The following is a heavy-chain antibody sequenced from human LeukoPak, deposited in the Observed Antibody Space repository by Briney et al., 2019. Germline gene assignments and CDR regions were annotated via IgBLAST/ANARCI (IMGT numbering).Heavy chain of an antibody. V-gene: IGHV3-15*01. CDR3: TTDPRIMITFGGVIAIGWFDP. D-gene: IGHD3-16*02. CDR2: IKSKTDGGTT. J-gene: IGHJ5*02. Sequence: PGGSLRLSCAALGFTFSNAWMSWVRQAPGKGLEWVGRIKSKTDGGTTDYAAPVKGRFTISRDDSKNTLYLQMNSLKTEDTAVYYCTTDPRIMITFGGVIAIGWFDPWGQGTLVTVSS. CDR1: GFTFSNAW.